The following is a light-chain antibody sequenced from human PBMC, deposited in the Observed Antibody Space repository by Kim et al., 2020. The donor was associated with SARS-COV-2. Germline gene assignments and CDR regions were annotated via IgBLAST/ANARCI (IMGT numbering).Light chain of an antibody. CDR2: KAS. CDR1: QNISSW. V-gene: IGKV1-5*03. Sequence: GDRVTITCRASQNISSWLVWYQQKPGKAPKFLIYKASNLETGVPSRFRGSGSGTEFTLTITSLQPDDFATYYCQQYHSYSLTFGGGTKVDIK. J-gene: IGKJ4*01. CDR3: QQYHSYSLT.